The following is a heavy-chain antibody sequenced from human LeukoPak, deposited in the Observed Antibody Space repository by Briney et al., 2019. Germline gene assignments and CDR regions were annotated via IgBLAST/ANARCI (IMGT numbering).Heavy chain of an antibody. D-gene: IGHD3-3*01. J-gene: IGHJ4*02. CDR3: ATAYYDFWSGYFPFDY. CDR2: ISYDGSNK. V-gene: IGHV3-30*03. Sequence: GRSLRLSCAASGFTFSSYGMHWVRQAPGKGLEWVAVISYDGSNKYYADSVKGRFTISRDNSKNTLYLQMTSPRAEDTAVYYCATAYYDFWSGYFPFDYWGQGTLVTVSS. CDR1: GFTFSSYG.